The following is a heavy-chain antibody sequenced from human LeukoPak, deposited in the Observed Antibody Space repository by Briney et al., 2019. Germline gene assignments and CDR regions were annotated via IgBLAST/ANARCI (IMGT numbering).Heavy chain of an antibody. CDR3: ARADYYYGSGSYSI. CDR2: IYTSGST. D-gene: IGHD3-10*01. V-gene: IGHV4-61*02. Sequence: SQTLSLTCTVSGGSISSGSYYWSWIRQPAGKGLEWIGRIYTSGSTNYNPSLKSRVTISVDTSKNQFSLKLSSVTAADTAVYYCARADYYYGSGSYSIWGQGTLVTVSS. J-gene: IGHJ4*02. CDR1: GGSISSGSYY.